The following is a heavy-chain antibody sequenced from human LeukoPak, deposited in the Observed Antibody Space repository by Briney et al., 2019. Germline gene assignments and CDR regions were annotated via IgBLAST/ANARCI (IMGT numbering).Heavy chain of an antibody. Sequence: PGGSLRLSCAASGFTFSSYWMSWVRQAPGKGLEWVAVISYDGSNKYYADSVKGRFTISRDNSKNTLYLQMNSLRAEDTAVYYCAKEEDYYDSSGPLQIPPPDYWGQGTLVTVSS. CDR1: GFTFSSYW. D-gene: IGHD3-22*01. CDR3: AKEEDYYDSSGPLQIPPPDY. V-gene: IGHV3-30*18. J-gene: IGHJ4*02. CDR2: ISYDGSNK.